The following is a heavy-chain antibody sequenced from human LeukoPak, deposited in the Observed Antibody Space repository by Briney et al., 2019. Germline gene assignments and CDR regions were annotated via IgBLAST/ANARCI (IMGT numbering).Heavy chain of an antibody. D-gene: IGHD2-8*02. Sequence: GGSLRLSCAASGFTFSTFAMIWVRQPPGKGLEWVSSIFPSGGEIHYADSVRGRFTISRGNSKSTLSLQMNSLRAEDTAIYYCATYRQVLLPFESWGQGTLVTVSS. CDR3: ATYRQVLLPFES. CDR1: GFTFSTFA. CDR2: IFPSGGEI. J-gene: IGHJ4*02. V-gene: IGHV3-23*01.